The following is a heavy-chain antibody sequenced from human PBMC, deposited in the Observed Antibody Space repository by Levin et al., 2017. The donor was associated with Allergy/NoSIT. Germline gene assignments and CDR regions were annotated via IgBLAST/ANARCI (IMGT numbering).Heavy chain of an antibody. J-gene: IGHJ6*03. CDR3: ARVYRDYTDLGRAYYYFYYMDV. D-gene: IGHD4-17*01. CDR1: GGSISSSSYY. V-gene: IGHV4-39*01. CDR2: IYYSGST. Sequence: SQTLSLTCTVSGGSISSSSYYWGWIRQPPGKGLEWIGSIYYSGSTYYNPSLKSRVTISVDTSKNQFSLKLSSVTAADTAGYYCARVYRDYTDLGRAYYYFYYMDVWGKGTTVTVSS.